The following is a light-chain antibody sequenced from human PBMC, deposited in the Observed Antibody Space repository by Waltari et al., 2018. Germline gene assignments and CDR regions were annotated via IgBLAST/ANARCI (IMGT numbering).Light chain of an antibody. V-gene: IGLV8-61*01. CDR2: KAT. Sequence: QTVVTQEPSLSVSPGGTVTLTCALSSGSISSTSYATWYQQTPGQAPRPLVYKATSRSSGVPDRFSGSILGNKAALTITGARADDESDYYCSLYMGSGIWVFGGGTKLTVL. J-gene: IGLJ3*02. CDR1: SGSISSTSY. CDR3: SLYMGSGIWV.